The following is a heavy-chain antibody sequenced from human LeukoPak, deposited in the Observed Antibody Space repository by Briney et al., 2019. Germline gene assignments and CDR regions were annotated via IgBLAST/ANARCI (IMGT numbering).Heavy chain of an antibody. D-gene: IGHD6-19*01. CDR2: IYYSGST. V-gene: IGHV4-59*11. Sequence: PSETLSLTCTVSGGSISSHYWSWIRQPPGKGLEWIGYIYYSGSTNYNPSLKSRVTISVDTSKNQFSLKLSSVTAADTAVYYCARGGLGPYYFDYWGQGTLVTVSS. CDR3: ARGGLGPYYFDY. CDR1: GGSISSHY. J-gene: IGHJ4*02.